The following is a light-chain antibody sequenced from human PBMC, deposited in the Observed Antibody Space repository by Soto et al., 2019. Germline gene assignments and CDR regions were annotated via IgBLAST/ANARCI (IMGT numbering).Light chain of an antibody. CDR2: EFS. CDR3: SSYASTSTLEGV. CDR1: SSDVGGSNY. J-gene: IGLJ2*01. Sequence: QSVLTQPASVSGSPGQSITISCTGTSSDVGGSNYVSWYQQHPGKAPKLMIYEFSNRPSGVSNRFSGSKSGNTASLTISGLQAEDEADYYCSSYASTSTLEGVFGGGTQLTVL. V-gene: IGLV2-14*01.